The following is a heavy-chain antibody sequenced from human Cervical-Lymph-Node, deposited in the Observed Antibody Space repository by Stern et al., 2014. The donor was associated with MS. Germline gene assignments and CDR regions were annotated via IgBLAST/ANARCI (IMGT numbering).Heavy chain of an antibody. D-gene: IGHD2-21*01. V-gene: IGHV1-46*01. CDR2: INPSGGST. J-gene: IGHJ4*02. CDR1: GYTFTTYY. CDR3: ARAKGAYCFY. Sequence: QVQLVQSGAEVKKPGASVKVSCKTSGYTFTTYYIHWVRQVPGQGLKWMGKINPSGGSTTYAQNFQGRVTLTRDTSTSTVYMELSGLRSEDTAVYYCARAKGAYCFYWGQGTQVTVSS.